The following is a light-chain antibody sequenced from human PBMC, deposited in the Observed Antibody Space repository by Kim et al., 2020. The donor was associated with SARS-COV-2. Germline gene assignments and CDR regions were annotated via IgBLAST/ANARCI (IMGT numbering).Light chain of an antibody. CDR1: QSVDTN. Sequence: EIVMTQSPATLSVSPGERVTLSCRVSQSVDTNLAWYQQKPGQAPRLPLYGASTRATDIPARFSGGGSGTEFTLIISSLQSEDFAVYYCQQYSHWPPYTFGQGTKVDIK. J-gene: IGKJ2*01. V-gene: IGKV3-15*01. CDR3: QQYSHWPPYT. CDR2: GAS.